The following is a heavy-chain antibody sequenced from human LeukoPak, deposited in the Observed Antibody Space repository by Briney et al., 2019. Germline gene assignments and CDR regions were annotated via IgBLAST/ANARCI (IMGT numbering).Heavy chain of an antibody. Sequence: KAGGSLRLSCAASGITLSSYNMYWVRQAPGKGLEWVSSISDSSTYIFYADSVRGRFTIPRDNAKNSLYLQMNSLRAEDTAVYYCARMRSGSFGMDIWGQGTTVTVSS. CDR1: GITLSSYN. CDR3: ARMRSGSFGMDI. V-gene: IGHV3-21*01. CDR2: ISDSSTYI. J-gene: IGHJ6*02. D-gene: IGHD3-10*01.